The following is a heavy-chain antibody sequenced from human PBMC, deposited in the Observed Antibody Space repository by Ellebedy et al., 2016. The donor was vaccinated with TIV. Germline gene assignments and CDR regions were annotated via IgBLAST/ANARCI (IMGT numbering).Heavy chain of an antibody. CDR1: GFTFSSFG. CDR2: IDSSGTYI. CDR3: AKITVINPEGDAYDI. J-gene: IGHJ3*02. V-gene: IGHV3-21*06. Sequence: GESLKISCAASGFTFSSFGMNWVRQASGKGLEWVSSIDSSGTYIYYADPVKGRFTISRDNAKNSLYLHMDILTTEDTAVYYCAKITVINPEGDAYDIWGQGTMVTVSS. D-gene: IGHD4-23*01.